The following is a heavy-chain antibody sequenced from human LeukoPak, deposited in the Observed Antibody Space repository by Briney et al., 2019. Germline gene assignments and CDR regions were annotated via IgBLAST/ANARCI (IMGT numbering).Heavy chain of an antibody. Sequence: PSETLSLTCTVSGGSISSSNYYWNWIRQPAGKGLEWIGRIYTSGSTNYNPSLKSRVTISVDTSKNQFSLKLSSVTAADTALYYCARGLWFGDENPPYFDYWGQGTLVTVSS. J-gene: IGHJ4*02. CDR1: GGSISSSNYY. CDR2: IYTSGST. CDR3: ARGLWFGDENPPYFDY. V-gene: IGHV4-61*02. D-gene: IGHD3-10*01.